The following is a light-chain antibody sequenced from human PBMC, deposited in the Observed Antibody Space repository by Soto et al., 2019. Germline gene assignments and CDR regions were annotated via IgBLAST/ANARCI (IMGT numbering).Light chain of an antibody. J-gene: IGKJ5*01. V-gene: IGKV3-20*01. CDR2: GTS. CDR1: QTGSSKY. CDR3: QQYGSSAPIT. Sequence: ELVLTQSPGTLSLSPGERATLSCRASQTGSSKYLAWYKQKPGQAPRLLIYGTSTRATGVPDRFSGSGSETDFTLTISRLEPEDFALYYCQQYGSSAPITFGQGTRLEIK.